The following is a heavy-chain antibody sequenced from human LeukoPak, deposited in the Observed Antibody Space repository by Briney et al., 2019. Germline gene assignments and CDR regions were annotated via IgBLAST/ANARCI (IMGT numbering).Heavy chain of an antibody. CDR3: ARNGLRDYVWGSYRYFWVY. CDR2: INPNSGGT. V-gene: IGHV1-2*02. Sequence: GASVKVSCKASGYTFTGYYMHWVRQAPGQGLEWMGWINPNSGGTNYAQKFQGRVTMTRDTSISTAYMELSRLRSDDTAVYCCARNGLRDYVWGSYRYFWVYWGQGTLVTVSS. J-gene: IGHJ4*02. CDR1: GYTFTGYY. D-gene: IGHD3-16*02.